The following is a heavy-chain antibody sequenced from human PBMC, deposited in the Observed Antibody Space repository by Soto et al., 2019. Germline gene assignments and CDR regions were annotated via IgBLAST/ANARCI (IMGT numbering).Heavy chain of an antibody. CDR1: GGSFSGYY. V-gene: IGHV4-34*01. CDR2: INHSGST. D-gene: IGHD3-22*01. Sequence: PSETLSLTCAVYGGSFSGYYWSWIRQPPGKGLEWIGEINHSGSTNYNPSLKGRVTISVDTSKNQFSLKLSSVTAADTAVYYCARGVGGYYSTFDYWGQGTLVTVSS. CDR3: ARGVGGYYSTFDY. J-gene: IGHJ4*02.